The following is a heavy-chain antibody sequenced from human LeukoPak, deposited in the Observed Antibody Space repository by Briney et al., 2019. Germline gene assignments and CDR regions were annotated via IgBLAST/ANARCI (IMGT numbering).Heavy chain of an antibody. Sequence: PSETLSLTCIVSGDSVTSYFWSWIRQPPGKGLEWIDYMYHSGSTDYNPSLKSRVTISVDTSKNQASLKLSSVTAADTAMYYCARSAGTAAAGLDYWGQGILVTVSS. CDR2: MYHSGST. D-gene: IGHD6-13*01. CDR3: ARSAGTAAAGLDY. CDR1: GDSVTSYF. V-gene: IGHV4-59*08. J-gene: IGHJ4*02.